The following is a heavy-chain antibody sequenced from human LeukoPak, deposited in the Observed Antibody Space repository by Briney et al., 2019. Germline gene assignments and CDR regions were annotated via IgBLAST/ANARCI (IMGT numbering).Heavy chain of an antibody. CDR2: IGGRDGST. V-gene: IGHV3-23*01. CDR1: GGSISSGGYY. D-gene: IGHD3-10*01. J-gene: IGHJ4*02. CDR3: AKGHYYGSGSLDY. Sequence: ETLSLTCTVSGGSISSGGYYWSWVRQAPGKGLEWVSAIGGRDGSTYYADSVKGRFTISRDNSKNTLYVQMNSLRAEDTAVYYCAKGHYYGSGSLDYWGQGTLVTVSS.